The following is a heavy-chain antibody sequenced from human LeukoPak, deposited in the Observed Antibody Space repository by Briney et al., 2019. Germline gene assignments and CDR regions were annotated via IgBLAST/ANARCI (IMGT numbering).Heavy chain of an antibody. J-gene: IGHJ4*02. CDR2: ISNTGNNI. Sequence: GGSLRLSCAASGFTFSDYYMNWFRHAPGKGREGVSSISNTGNNIYYADSVKGLFTISRDNAANSLYLQMHSLRVEDTATYYCARDLLYVTSSDYWGQGTLVTVSS. V-gene: IGHV3-11*04. CDR3: ARDLLYVTSSDY. CDR1: GFTFSDYY. D-gene: IGHD4-11*01.